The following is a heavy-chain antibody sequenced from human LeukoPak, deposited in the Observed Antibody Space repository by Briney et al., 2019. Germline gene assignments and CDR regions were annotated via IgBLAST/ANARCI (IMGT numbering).Heavy chain of an antibody. D-gene: IGHD5-12*01. CDR1: GYTFTSYD. Sequence: ASVKVSCKASGYTFTSYDINWVRQATGQGLEWMGWINPNSGGTNYAQKFQGRVTMTRDTSISTAYMELSRLRSDDTAVYYCARDMDIVATIGSGPDYWGQGTLVTVSS. CDR2: INPNSGGT. V-gene: IGHV1-2*02. CDR3: ARDMDIVATIGSGPDY. J-gene: IGHJ4*02.